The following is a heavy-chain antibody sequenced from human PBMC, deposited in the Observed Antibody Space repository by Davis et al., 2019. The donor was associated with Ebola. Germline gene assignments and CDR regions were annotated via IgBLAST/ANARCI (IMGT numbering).Heavy chain of an antibody. CDR3: ARLSVRIAAAGTKGNWFDP. J-gene: IGHJ5*02. D-gene: IGHD6-13*01. V-gene: IGHV1-2*06. CDR2: INPNSGGT. CDR1: GYTFTSYG. Sequence: ASVKVSCKASGYTFTSYGISWVRQAPGQGLEWMGRINPNSGGTNYAQKFQGRVTMTRDTSISTAYMELSRLRSDDTAVYYCARLSVRIAAAGTKGNWFDPWGQGTLVTVSS.